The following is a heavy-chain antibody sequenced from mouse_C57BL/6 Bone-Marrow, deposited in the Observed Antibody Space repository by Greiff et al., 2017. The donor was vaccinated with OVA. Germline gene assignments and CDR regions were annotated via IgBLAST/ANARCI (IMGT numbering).Heavy chain of an antibody. CDR1: GFTFSDYG. J-gene: IGHJ3*01. CDR2: ISSGSSTI. Sequence: EVKVVESGGGLVKPGGSLKLSCAASGFTFSDYGMHWVRQAPEKGLEWVAYISSGSSTIYYADTVKGRFTISRDNAKNTLFLQMTSLRSEDTAMYYCARGDGYYSAWFAYWGQGTLVTVSA. CDR3: ARGDGYYSAWFAY. D-gene: IGHD2-3*01. V-gene: IGHV5-17*01.